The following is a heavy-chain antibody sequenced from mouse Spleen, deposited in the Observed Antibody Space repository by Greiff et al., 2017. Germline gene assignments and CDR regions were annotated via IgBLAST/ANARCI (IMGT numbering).Heavy chain of an antibody. J-gene: IGHJ3*01. V-gene: IGHV5-6-4*01. Sequence: EVKLVESGGGLVKLGGSLKLSCAASGFTFSSYYMSWVRQTPEKRLEWVATISSGGGSTYYPDSVKGRFTISRDNAKNTLYLQMSSLNSEDTAVYYCARDLTTVPFAYWGQGTLVTVSA. CDR2: ISSGGGST. CDR3: ARDLTTVPFAY. D-gene: IGHD1-1*01. CDR1: GFTFSSYY.